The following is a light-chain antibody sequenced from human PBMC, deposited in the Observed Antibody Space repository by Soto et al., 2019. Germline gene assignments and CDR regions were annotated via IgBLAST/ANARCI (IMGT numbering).Light chain of an antibody. CDR3: WSYTCSMTRV. CDR2: DVG. V-gene: IGLV2-14*01. Sequence: QSALTQPASVSGSPGQSITISCTGTSSDVGGYNYVSWYQQHPGKAPKLMIYDVGNRPSGVSNRFSGSKSGNTASLTISGLQPEEEADYYWWSYTCSMTRVFGSGSKVTV. CDR1: SSDVGGYNY. J-gene: IGLJ1*01.